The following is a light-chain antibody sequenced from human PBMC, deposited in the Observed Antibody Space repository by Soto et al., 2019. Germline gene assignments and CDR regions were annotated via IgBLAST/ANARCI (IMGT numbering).Light chain of an antibody. CDR1: QSVSSSY. CDR3: QHYNNWLGT. CDR2: GAS. V-gene: IGKV3-15*01. Sequence: EIVLTQSPRTLSLSPGVRATLSCRASQSVSSSYLAWYQQKPGQAPRLLIYGASTRATGIPARFSGSGSGTEFTLTISSLQSEDFAFYYCQHYNNWLGTFGQGTKVDIK. J-gene: IGKJ1*01.